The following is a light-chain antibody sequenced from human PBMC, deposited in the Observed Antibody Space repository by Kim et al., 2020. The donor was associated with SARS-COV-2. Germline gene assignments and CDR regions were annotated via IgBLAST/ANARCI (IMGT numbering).Light chain of an antibody. CDR2: RAS. CDR1: QSISND. V-gene: IGKV3-15*01. CDR3: QQFHAWPRT. J-gene: IGKJ1*01. Sequence: GSPGETVTLSCRASQSISNDLAWYQQKPGQAPRLLIYRASSRAPGIPARFTGSGSGTDFTLTISGLQSDDFAVFHCQQFHAWPRTFGQGTKVDIK.